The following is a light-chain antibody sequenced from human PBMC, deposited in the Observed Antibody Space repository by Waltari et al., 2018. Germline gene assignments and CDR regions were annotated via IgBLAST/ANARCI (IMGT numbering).Light chain of an antibody. J-gene: IGLJ1*01. V-gene: IGLV2-14*01. CDR1: SSDIGGYNY. CDR2: EGH. Sequence: QSALTQPASVSGSPGQSITISCTGTSSDIGGYNYVSWYRKHQGKAPNSCIYEGHRRPAGVSDRCSGVKSGNTASLTIAGLQSEDEADYYCSSYSSGSTAYLFGSGTKV. CDR3: SSYSSGSTAYL.